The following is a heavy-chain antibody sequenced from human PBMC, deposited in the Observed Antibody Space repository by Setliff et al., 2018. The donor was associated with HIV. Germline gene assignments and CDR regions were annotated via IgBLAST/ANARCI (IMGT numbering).Heavy chain of an antibody. J-gene: IGHJ3*02. Sequence: ASVKVSCKASGSTFTAYYIHWVRQAPGHELQLMGRIEPSSGGTNYIQKFQGRVTITRDTSIYTVYMELTGLTSDDTAVYHCARADNYYYDSGAFKSGLDALDSWGQGTMVT. CDR2: IEPSSGGT. V-gene: IGHV1-2*06. CDR1: GSTFTAYY. CDR3: ARADNYYYDSGAFKSGLDALDS. D-gene: IGHD3-22*01.